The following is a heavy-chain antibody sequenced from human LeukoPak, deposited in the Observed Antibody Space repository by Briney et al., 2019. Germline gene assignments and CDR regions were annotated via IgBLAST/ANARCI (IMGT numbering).Heavy chain of an antibody. CDR2: IIPIFGTA. J-gene: IGHJ4*02. V-gene: IGHV1-69*13. CDR1: GGTFSSYA. Sequence: SVKVSCKASGGTFSSYAISWVRQAPGQGLEWMGGIIPIFGTANYAQKFQGRVTITADESTSTAYMELSSLRSEDTAVYYCARDPGDSSGYCNYYFDYWGQGTLVTVSS. D-gene: IGHD3-22*01. CDR3: ARDPGDSSGYCNYYFDY.